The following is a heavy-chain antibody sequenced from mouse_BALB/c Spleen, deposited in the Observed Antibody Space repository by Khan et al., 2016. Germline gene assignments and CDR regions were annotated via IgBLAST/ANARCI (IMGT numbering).Heavy chain of an antibody. CDR2: IDPANGNT. CDR1: GFNIKDTY. Sequence: VQLQQSGAELVKPGASVKLSCTASGFNIKDTYMHWVKQRPEQGLEWIGRIDPANGNTKYDPKFQGKATITADTSSNTAYLQLSSLTSEDTAVSYGARSPYDYDVGFAYWGQGTLVTVSA. CDR3: ARSPYDYDVGFAY. J-gene: IGHJ3*01. V-gene: IGHV14-3*02. D-gene: IGHD2-4*01.